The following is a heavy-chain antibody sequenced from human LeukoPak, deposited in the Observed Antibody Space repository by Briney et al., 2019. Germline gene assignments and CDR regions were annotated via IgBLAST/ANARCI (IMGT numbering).Heavy chain of an antibody. V-gene: IGHV3-15*01. Sequence: GGSLRLSCAASGFTYSNAWMSWVRQAPGKGLEWVGRIKSKTDGGTTDYAALVKGRFTISIDDSKNTLYLQMNSLKTEDTAVYYCSQTGGDSSIWYNWFDPWGQGTLVTVSS. CDR1: GFTYSNAW. CDR2: IKSKTDGGTT. D-gene: IGHD6-13*01. CDR3: SQTGGDSSIWYNWFDP. J-gene: IGHJ5*02.